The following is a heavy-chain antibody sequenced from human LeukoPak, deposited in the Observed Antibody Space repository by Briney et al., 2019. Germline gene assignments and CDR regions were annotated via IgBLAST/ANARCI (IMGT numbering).Heavy chain of an antibody. CDR3: WRNIWFGESSDAFDM. CDR1: GYSFTGHY. V-gene: IGHV1-2*02. Sequence: ASVKVSCKASGYSFTGHYMHWVRQAPGQGLEWMGWINPKSGGTNYAQKFQGRVTMTRDTSISTAYMDMSSLRSDDTAVYYCWRNIWFGESSDAFDMWGQGTMVTVSS. CDR2: INPKSGGT. D-gene: IGHD3-10*01. J-gene: IGHJ3*02.